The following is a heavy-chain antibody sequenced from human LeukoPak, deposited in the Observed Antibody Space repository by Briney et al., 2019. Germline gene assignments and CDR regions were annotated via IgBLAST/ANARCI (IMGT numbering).Heavy chain of an antibody. D-gene: IGHD1-26*01. Sequence: PSETLSLTCTVSGGSISSSSYYWGWIRQPPGKGLEWIGSIYYSGSTYYNPSLKSRVTISVDTSKNQFSLKLSSVTAADTAVYYCARLYSGSYSHFDYWGQGTLVTVSS. CDR2: IYYSGST. J-gene: IGHJ4*02. CDR3: ARLYSGSYSHFDY. CDR1: GGSISSSSYY. V-gene: IGHV4-39*07.